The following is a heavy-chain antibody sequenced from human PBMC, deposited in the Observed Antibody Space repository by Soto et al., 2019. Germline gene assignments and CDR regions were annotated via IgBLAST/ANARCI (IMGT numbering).Heavy chain of an antibody. V-gene: IGHV1-2*02. D-gene: IGHD2-2*02. J-gene: IGHJ6*02. CDR1: GYTFTGYY. CDR3: ATKDIVAVPAAISYYYYGMDV. Sequence: ASVKVSCKASGYTFTGYYMHWVRQAPGQGLEWMGWINPNSGGTNYAQKFQGRVTMTRDTSISTAYMELSRLRSDDTAVYYCATKDIVAVPAAISYYYYGMDVWGQGTTVTVSS. CDR2: INPNSGGT.